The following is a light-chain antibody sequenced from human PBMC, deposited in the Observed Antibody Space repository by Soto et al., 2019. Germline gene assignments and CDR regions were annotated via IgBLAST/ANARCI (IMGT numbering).Light chain of an antibody. CDR1: TGAVTSGYY. CDR2: STS. J-gene: IGLJ3*02. Sequence: QAVVTQEPSLTVSPGGTVTLTGASSTGAVTSGYYPNWFQQKPGQAPRILIFSTSNKHSWTPARFSGSLLGGKAALTLSGVQPEDEAEYYCLLFYSDTWVFGGGTKLTVL. CDR3: LLFYSDTWV. V-gene: IGLV7-43*01.